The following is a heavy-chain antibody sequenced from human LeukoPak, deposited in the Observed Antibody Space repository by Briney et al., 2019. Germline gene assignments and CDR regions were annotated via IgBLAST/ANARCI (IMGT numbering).Heavy chain of an antibody. V-gene: IGHV4-38-2*01. Sequence: SETLSLTCAVSGYSISSGYYWGWIRQPPGKGLEWIGSIYHSGSTYYHPSLKSRVTISVDTSKNQFSLTLSSVTAADTAVYYCARHILSQLSWFGPWGQGTLVTVS. D-gene: IGHD6-6*01. J-gene: IGHJ5*02. CDR1: GYSISSGYY. CDR3: ARHILSQLSWFGP. CDR2: IYHSGST.